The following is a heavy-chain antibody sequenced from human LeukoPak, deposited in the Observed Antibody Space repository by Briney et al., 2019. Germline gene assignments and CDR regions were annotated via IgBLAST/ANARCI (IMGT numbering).Heavy chain of an antibody. D-gene: IGHD6-13*01. V-gene: IGHV3-7*04. CDR2: IKQDGSEK. Sequence: PGRSLRLSCAASGFTFSSYWMSWVRQAPGKGLEWVANIKQDGSEKYYVDSVKGRFTISRDNAKNSLYLQMNSLRAEDTAVYYCARGTIAAAGYYYFDYWGQGTQVTASS. CDR3: ARGTIAAAGYYYFDY. CDR1: GFTFSSYW. J-gene: IGHJ4*02.